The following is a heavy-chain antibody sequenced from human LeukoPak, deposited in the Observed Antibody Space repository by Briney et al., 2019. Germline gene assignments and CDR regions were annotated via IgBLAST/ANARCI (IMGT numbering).Heavy chain of an antibody. CDR3: ARERPDYGDFDY. V-gene: IGHV4-30-4*08. D-gene: IGHD4-17*01. J-gene: IGHJ4*02. Sequence: SETLSLTCTVSGGSISSGDYYWSWIRQLPGKGLEWIGYIYYSGSTYYNPSLKSRVTISVDTSKNQFSLKLSSVNAADTAVYYCARERPDYGDFDYWGQGTLVTVSS. CDR2: IYYSGST. CDR1: GGSISSGDYY.